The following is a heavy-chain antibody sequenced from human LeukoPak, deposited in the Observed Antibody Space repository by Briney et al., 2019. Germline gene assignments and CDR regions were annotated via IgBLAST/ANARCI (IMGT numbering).Heavy chain of an antibody. V-gene: IGHV4-34*01. J-gene: IGHJ4*02. Sequence: SETLSLTCAVYGGFFSGYYWSGIRQPPGKGVEWIGEINHSGRINYKPSLKSRVTISVDTSKNQLSLKLSSVTAAHPAVYYCARRSGYYRDFDYWGQGPLVTVSS. D-gene: IGHD3-22*01. CDR2: INHSGRI. CDR3: ARRSGYYRDFDY. CDR1: GGFFSGYY.